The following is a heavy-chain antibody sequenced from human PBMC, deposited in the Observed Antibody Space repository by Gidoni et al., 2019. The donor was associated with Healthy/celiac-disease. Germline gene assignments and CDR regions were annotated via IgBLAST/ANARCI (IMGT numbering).Heavy chain of an antibody. CDR3: ARGFLPASSGLYYFDY. D-gene: IGHD6-19*01. V-gene: IGHV1-46*01. CDR1: GYTFTSYY. J-gene: IGHJ4*02. Sequence: QVQLVQSGAEVKKPGASVKVSCKASGYTFTSYYMHWVRQAPGQGLEWMGIINPSGGSTSYEQKFQGRVTMTRDTSTSTVHMELSSLRSEDTAVYYCARGFLPASSGLYYFDYWGQGTLVTVSS. CDR2: INPSGGST.